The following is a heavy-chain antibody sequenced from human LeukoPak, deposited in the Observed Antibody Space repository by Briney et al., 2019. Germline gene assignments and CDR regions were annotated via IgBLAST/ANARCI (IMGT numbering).Heavy chain of an antibody. CDR2: IYYSGST. CDR1: GGSISSSSYY. J-gene: IGHJ5*02. V-gene: IGHV4-39*07. CDR3: ARDRYYYDSSGYSNWFDP. Sequence: SETLSLTCTVSGGSISSSSYYWGWIRQPPGKGLEWIGSIYYSGSTYYNPSLRSRVTISVDTSKNQFSLKLSSVTAADTAVYYCARDRYYYDSSGYSNWFDPWGQGTLVTVSS. D-gene: IGHD3-22*01.